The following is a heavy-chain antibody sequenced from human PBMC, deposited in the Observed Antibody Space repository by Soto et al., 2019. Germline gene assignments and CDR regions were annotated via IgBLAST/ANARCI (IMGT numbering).Heavy chain of an antibody. V-gene: IGHV3-23*01. Sequence: EVQLLESGGGLVQPGESLRLSCSASKFNFSAYAMGWVRQAPGKGLEWVSGISGSGKTTYYADSVKGHFSISRDNSKSTLFLEMHSLGVADTAIYYCAKSIAVALSAAFDVWGQGKMVTVSS. CDR2: ISGSGKTT. CDR1: KFNFSAYA. D-gene: IGHD6-19*01. CDR3: AKSIAVALSAAFDV. J-gene: IGHJ3*01.